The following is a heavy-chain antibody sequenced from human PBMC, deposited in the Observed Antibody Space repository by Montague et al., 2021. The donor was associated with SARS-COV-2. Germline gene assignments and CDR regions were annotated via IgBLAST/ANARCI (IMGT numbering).Heavy chain of an antibody. CDR3: AGGQRMNYFDF. CDR1: GASITTYY. Sequence: SETLSLTCAVSGASITTYYWRWIRQPPGQGLEWIGHIYYNEKTNYNPSLKSRVTISMDTPKNHFSLKVTSVTAADTALYFCAGGQRMNYFDFWGQATLVTVSS. CDR2: IYYNEKT. D-gene: IGHD1-1*01. J-gene: IGHJ4*02. V-gene: IGHV4-59*13.